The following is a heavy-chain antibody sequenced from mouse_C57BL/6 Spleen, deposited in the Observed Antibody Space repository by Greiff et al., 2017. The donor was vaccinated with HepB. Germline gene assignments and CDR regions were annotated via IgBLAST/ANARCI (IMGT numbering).Heavy chain of an antibody. CDR3: ARGGAGTGYFDV. V-gene: IGHV1-42*01. D-gene: IGHD4-1*01. Sequence: VQLQQSGPELVKPGASVKISCKASGYSFTGYYMNWVKQSPEKSLEWIGEINPSTGGTTYNQKFEAKATLTVDKSSSTAYMQLKSLTSEDSAVYYCARGGAGTGYFDVWGTGTTVTVSS. CDR1: GYSFTGYY. CDR2: INPSTGGT. J-gene: IGHJ1*03.